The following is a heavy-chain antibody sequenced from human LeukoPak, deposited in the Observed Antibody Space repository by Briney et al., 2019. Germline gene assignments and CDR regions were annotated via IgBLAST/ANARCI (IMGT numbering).Heavy chain of an antibody. Sequence: GASVKVSCKASGYTFTGYYMHWVRQAPGQGLEWMGWINPNSGGTNSAKKFQGRVTMTRDTSISTAYMELSRLRSDDTAVYYCAREGTTMVRGGGAFDIWGQGTMVTVSS. CDR3: AREGTTMVRGGGAFDI. CDR1: GYTFTGYY. D-gene: IGHD3-10*01. V-gene: IGHV1-2*02. J-gene: IGHJ3*02. CDR2: INPNSGGT.